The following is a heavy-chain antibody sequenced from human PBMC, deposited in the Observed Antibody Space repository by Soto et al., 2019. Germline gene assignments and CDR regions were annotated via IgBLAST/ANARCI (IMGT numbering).Heavy chain of an antibody. J-gene: IGHJ2*01. CDR2: INHSGST. V-gene: IGHV4-34*01. CDR1: GGSFSPYF. CDR3: ARLASGWQYYYFDF. D-gene: IGHD6-19*01. Sequence: QVQLQQWGAGLLKPSETLSLTCAVYGGSFSPYFWSWIRPPPGKGLEWIGEINHSGSTNYNPSLTRRATLSVDTSKNQVALKLTSVTAADTAVYYCARLASGWQYYYFDFWGRGTPVTVSS.